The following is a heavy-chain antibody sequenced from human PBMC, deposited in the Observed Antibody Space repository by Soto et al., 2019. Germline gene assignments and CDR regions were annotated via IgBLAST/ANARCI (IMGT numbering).Heavy chain of an antibody. CDR3: AKNGGAPYYYYCGMDV. V-gene: IGHV3-30*18. CDR1: GFTFSSYG. D-gene: IGHD3-16*01. Sequence: QVQLVESGGGVVQPGRSLRLSCAASGFTFSSYGMHWVRQAPGKGLEWVAVISYDGSNKYYADSVKGRFTISRDNSKNKLYLQMNSLRAEDTAVYYCAKNGGAPYYYYCGMDVWGQGTTVTVSS. J-gene: IGHJ6*02. CDR2: ISYDGSNK.